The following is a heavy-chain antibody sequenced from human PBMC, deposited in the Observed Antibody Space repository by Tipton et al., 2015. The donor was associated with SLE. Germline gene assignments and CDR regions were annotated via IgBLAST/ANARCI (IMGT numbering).Heavy chain of an antibody. CDR3: ARGGGDIVFFQH. D-gene: IGHD2-15*01. Sequence: TLSLTCTVSGGSISSGSYYWSWIRQPAGKGLEWIGRIYTSGNTNYNPSLKSRVTISVDTSKNQFSLKLSSVTAADTAVYYCARGGGDIVFFQHWGQGTLVTVSS. J-gene: IGHJ1*01. V-gene: IGHV4-61*02. CDR2: IYTSGNT. CDR1: GGSISSGSYY.